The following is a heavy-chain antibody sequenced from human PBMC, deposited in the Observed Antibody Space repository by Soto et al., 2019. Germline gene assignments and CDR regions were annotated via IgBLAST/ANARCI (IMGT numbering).Heavy chain of an antibody. CDR1: GYTFTSYG. CDR2: ISAYNGNT. Sequence: ASVKVSCKASGYTFTSYGIRWVRQAPGQGLEWMGWISAYNGNTNYAQKLQGRVTMTTDTSTSTAYMELRSLRSYDTAVYYCARDLMVRVSLWSGSFDYWGQGTLVTVSS. CDR3: ARDLMVRVSLWSGSFDY. J-gene: IGHJ4*02. V-gene: IGHV1-18*04. D-gene: IGHD3-3*01.